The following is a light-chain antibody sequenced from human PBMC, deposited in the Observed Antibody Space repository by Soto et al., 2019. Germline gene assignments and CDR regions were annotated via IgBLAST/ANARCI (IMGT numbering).Light chain of an antibody. Sequence: QSELTQPPSASGTPGQRVTISCSGSSSNIGTNDAFWYQQLPGTAPKLLIYRSNQRPSGVPDRFSGSKSGTSASLAISGLRSEDEADYYCASWDYSLSGVLFGGGTKLTVL. CDR2: RSN. CDR1: SSNIGTND. CDR3: ASWDYSLSGVL. J-gene: IGLJ2*01. V-gene: IGLV1-47*01.